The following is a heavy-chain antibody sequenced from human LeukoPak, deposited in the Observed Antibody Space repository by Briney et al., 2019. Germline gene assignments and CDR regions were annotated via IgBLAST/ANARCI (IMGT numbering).Heavy chain of an antibody. CDR3: AKDRISSLYYYYGLDV. Sequence: GGSLRLSCAASGFIFSSDAMNWVRLAPGKGLEWVSGIRGNGEYTYYADSVKGRFTISRDNSKNTLYLQMTSLSAEDTTVYYCAKDRISSLYYYYGLDVWGQGTTVTVSS. J-gene: IGHJ6*02. V-gene: IGHV3-23*01. CDR2: IRGNGEYT. D-gene: IGHD3-3*02. CDR1: GFIFSSDA.